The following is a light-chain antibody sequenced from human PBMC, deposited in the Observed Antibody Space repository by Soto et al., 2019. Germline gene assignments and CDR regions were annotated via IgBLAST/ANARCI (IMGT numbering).Light chain of an antibody. CDR1: SSDVGGYDY. CDR2: EVS. CDR3: CSYTGSLTLL. Sequence: QSALTQPASVSGSPGQSITISCTGSSSDVGGYDYVSWHQQHPGKAPKLMIYEVSNRPSGVSNRFSGSKSGNTASLTISGLQAEDEADYYCCSYTGSLTLLFGGGTKLTVL. V-gene: IGLV2-14*01. J-gene: IGLJ2*01.